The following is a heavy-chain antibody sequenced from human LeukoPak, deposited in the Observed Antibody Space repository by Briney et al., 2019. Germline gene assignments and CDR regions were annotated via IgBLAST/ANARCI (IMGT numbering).Heavy chain of an antibody. V-gene: IGHV4-59*08. D-gene: IGHD5-12*01. Sequence: SETLSLTCTVSGGPISSYYWSWIRQPPGKGLEWIGYIYYSGSTNYNPSLKSRVTISVDTSKNQFSLKLSSVTAADTAVYYCARFIGDRGYSDYDGPTWAIPYYFDYWGQGTLVTVSS. CDR2: IYYSGST. CDR1: GGPISSYY. J-gene: IGHJ4*02. CDR3: ARFIGDRGYSDYDGPTWAIPYYFDY.